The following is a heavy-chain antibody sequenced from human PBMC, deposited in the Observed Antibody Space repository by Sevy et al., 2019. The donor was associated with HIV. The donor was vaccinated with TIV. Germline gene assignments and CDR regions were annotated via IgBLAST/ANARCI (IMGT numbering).Heavy chain of an antibody. V-gene: IGHV4-4*07. CDR3: ARVVGSGSIDAFDI. CDR1: VGSISSYY. CDR2: IYTSGST. D-gene: IGHD3-10*01. Sequence: SETLSLTCTVSVGSISSYYWSWIRQPAGKGLEWIGRIYTSGSTNYNPSLKSRVTMSVDTSKNQFSLKLSSVTAADTAVYYCARVVGSGSIDAFDIWCQGTMVTVSS. J-gene: IGHJ3*02.